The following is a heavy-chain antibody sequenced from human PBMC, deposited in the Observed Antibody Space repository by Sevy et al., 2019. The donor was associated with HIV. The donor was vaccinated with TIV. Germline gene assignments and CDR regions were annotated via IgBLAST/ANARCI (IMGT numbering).Heavy chain of an antibody. CDR1: GFIFGDYY. V-gene: IGHV3-11*04. CDR2: ISGSGVTI. Sequence: RLSCAASGFIFGDYYMSWLRQAPGKGLEWVSYISGSGVTIKYADSVKGRFTISKDNAKKSLYLQMNSLRAEDTAVYYCARVAFGGDDYFDYWGQGTLVTVSS. CDR3: ARVAFGGDDYFDY. J-gene: IGHJ4*02. D-gene: IGHD3-10*01.